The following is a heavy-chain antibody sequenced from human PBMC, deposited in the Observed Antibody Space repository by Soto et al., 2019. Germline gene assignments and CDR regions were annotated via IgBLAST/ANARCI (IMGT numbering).Heavy chain of an antibody. CDR1: GFTFSTDS. Sequence: EVQLVESGGGLVQPGGSLRLSCVASGFTFSTDSMNWVRQAPGKGLEWVAHISTSGATRYYADSVKGRFTISRDNAKTSLYLQMDSLRNEDTAAYYCARFFGSGFDYWGQGTLVTVSS. D-gene: IGHD6-19*01. CDR3: ARFFGSGFDY. J-gene: IGHJ4*02. CDR2: ISTSGATR. V-gene: IGHV3-48*02.